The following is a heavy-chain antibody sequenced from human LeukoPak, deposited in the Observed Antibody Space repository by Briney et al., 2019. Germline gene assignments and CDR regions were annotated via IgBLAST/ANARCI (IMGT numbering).Heavy chain of an antibody. J-gene: IGHJ6*03. V-gene: IGHV4-59*01. Sequence: SETLSLTCTVSGGSISSYYWSWIRQPPGKGLEWIGYIYYSGGTNYNPSLKSRVTISVDTSKDQFSLKLSSVTAADTAVYYCARVRSGYDYRRLGHGGYYYYYMDVWGKGTTVTVSS. CDR1: GGSISSYY. CDR3: ARVRSGYDYRRLGHGGYYYYYMDV. CDR2: IYYSGGT. D-gene: IGHD5-12*01.